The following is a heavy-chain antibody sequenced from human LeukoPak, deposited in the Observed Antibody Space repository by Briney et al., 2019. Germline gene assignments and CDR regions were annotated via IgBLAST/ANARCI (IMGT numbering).Heavy chain of an antibody. J-gene: IGHJ3*02. Sequence: GGSLRLSCAASGFTFSSYSMNWVRQAPGKGLEWVSYISSSSSTIYYADSVKGRFTISRDNAKNSLYLQMNSLRAEDTAVYYCARDESIAAATYAFDIWGQGTMVTVSS. CDR2: ISSSSSTI. D-gene: IGHD6-13*01. V-gene: IGHV3-48*04. CDR1: GFTFSSYS. CDR3: ARDESIAAATYAFDI.